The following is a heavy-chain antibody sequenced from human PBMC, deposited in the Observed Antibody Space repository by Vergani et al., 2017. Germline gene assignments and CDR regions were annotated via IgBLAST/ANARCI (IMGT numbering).Heavy chain of an antibody. J-gene: IGHJ4*02. CDR1: GFTFSSYW. CDR3: ASACSGGSCYAYYFDY. V-gene: IGHV3-7*03. D-gene: IGHD2-15*01. CDR2: IKQDGSEK. Sequence: EVQLVESGGGLVKPGGSLRLSCAASGFTFSSYWMSWVRQAPGKGLEWVANIKQDGSEKYYVDSVKGRFTISRDNAKNSLYLQMNSLRAEDTAVYYCASACSGGSCYAYYFDYWGQGTLVTVSS.